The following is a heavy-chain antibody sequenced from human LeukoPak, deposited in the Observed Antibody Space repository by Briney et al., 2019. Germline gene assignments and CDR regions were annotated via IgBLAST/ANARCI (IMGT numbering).Heavy chain of an antibody. V-gene: IGHV3-53*01. CDR3: ARGIDGALDY. CDR2: INRGGVNT. CDR1: GFTVSSNY. D-gene: IGHD3-10*01. Sequence: GGSLRLSCAASGFTVSSNYMSWVRQAPGKGLEWVSEINRGGVNTYYPDSVRGRFTVSRDNSKNTLFLQMTSLRAEDTAIYYCARGIDGALDYWGQGTLVTVSS. J-gene: IGHJ4*02.